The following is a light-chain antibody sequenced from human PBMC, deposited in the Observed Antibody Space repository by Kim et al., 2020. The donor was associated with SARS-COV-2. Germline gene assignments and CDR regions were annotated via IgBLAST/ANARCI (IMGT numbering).Light chain of an antibody. J-gene: IGKJ4*01. CDR2: GSS. CDR1: QSVSSN. Sequence: EMVMTQSPATLSVSPGERATLSCRASQSVSSNLAWYQQIPGQAPRLLIYGSSTRATGIPARFSGSGSGTEFILTISSLQSEYFAVYYYQHYNNWPLTFGGGTKVEIK. CDR3: QHYNNWPLT. V-gene: IGKV3-15*01.